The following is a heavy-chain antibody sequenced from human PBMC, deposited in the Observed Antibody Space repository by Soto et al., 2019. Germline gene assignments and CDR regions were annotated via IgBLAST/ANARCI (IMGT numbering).Heavy chain of an antibody. Sequence: QPGGSLRLSCAASGFTVSSNYMSCVRQAPRKGLQWVSVIYSSGSTYYEDSVKGRFTISRDNPKNTLYLQMNSLRVEDTAVYYCARENSYPYYDVWGQGTQVTVSS. CDR1: GFTVSSNY. V-gene: IGHV3-53*01. CDR3: ARENSYPYYDV. J-gene: IGHJ4*02. CDR2: IYSSGST. D-gene: IGHD5-18*01.